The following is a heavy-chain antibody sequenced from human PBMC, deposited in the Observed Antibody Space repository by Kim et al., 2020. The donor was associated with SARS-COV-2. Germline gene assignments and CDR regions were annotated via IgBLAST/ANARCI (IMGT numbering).Heavy chain of an antibody. J-gene: IGHJ4*02. V-gene: IGHV4-39*01. CDR3: ARHEYRSSTSCFDY. Sequence: NPSHTGRVTRSVDTAKNQFSLKLSTVTAAGTAVYYCARHEYRSSTSCFDYWGQGTLVTVSS. D-gene: IGHD2-2*01.